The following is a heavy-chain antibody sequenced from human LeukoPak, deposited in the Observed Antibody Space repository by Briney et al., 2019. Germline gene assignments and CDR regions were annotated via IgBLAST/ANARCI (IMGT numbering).Heavy chain of an antibody. D-gene: IGHD6-13*01. J-gene: IGHJ4*02. CDR2: INHSGST. V-gene: IGHV4-34*01. Sequence: SETLSLTCAVYGGSFSGYYWSWIRQPPGKGLEWIGEINHSGSTNYNPSLKSRVTTSVDTSKNQFSLKLSSVTAADTAVYYCARDGQQLPFDYWGQGTLVTVSS. CDR1: GGSFSGYY. CDR3: ARDGQQLPFDY.